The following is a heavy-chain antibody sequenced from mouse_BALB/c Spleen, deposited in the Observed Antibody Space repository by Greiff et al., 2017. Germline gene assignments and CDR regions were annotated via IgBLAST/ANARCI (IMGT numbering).Heavy chain of an antibody. V-gene: IGHV5-17*02. CDR2: ISSGSSTI. CDR3: ARSRAHAMDY. Sequence: DVQLVESGGGLVQPGGSRKLSCAASGFTFSSFGMHWVRQAPEKGLEWVAYISSGSSTIYYADTVKGRFTISRDNPKNTLFLQMTSLRSEDTAMYYCARSRAHAMDYWGQGTSVTVSS. CDR1: GFTFSSFG. D-gene: IGHD3-1*01. J-gene: IGHJ4*01.